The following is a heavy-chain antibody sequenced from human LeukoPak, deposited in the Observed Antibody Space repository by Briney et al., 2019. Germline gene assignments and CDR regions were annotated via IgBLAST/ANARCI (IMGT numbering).Heavy chain of an antibody. Sequence: GGSLRLSCAASGFTFSSYWMSWVRQAPGKGLEWVSVIYSGGSTYYADSVKGRFTISRDNSKNTLYLQMNSLRAEDTAVYYCARHYSRSWYFDYWGQGTLVTVSS. D-gene: IGHD6-13*01. CDR1: GFTFSSYW. J-gene: IGHJ4*02. CDR3: ARHYSRSWYFDY. V-gene: IGHV3-66*04. CDR2: IYSGGST.